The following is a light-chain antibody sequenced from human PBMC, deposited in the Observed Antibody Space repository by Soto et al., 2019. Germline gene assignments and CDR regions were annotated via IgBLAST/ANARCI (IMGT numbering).Light chain of an antibody. Sequence: DIQLTQSPSFLSASVGDRVTITCWASQDISDYLAWYQQKPGKAPKLLIYAASTLKSGVPSRFSGSGSGTEFTLTISSLQPEDFATYYCQQLNSYPPWTFGQGTKVEIK. V-gene: IGKV1-9*01. CDR1: QDISDY. J-gene: IGKJ1*01. CDR2: AAS. CDR3: QQLNSYPPWT.